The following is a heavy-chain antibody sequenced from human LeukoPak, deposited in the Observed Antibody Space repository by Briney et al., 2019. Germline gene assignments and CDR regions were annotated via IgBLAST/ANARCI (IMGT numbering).Heavy chain of an antibody. J-gene: IGHJ4*02. CDR2: IKLDGSEK. CDR1: GFTFGKYW. V-gene: IGHV3-7*01. CDR3: SRGRVVDY. Sequence: PGGSLRLSCVASGFTFGKYWMSWVRQAPGKGLEWVANIKLDGSEKNYVDSVKGRFTISRDNTKNSLYLQMNSLRAEDTAVYYCSRGRVVDYWGQGTLVTVSS. D-gene: IGHD3-16*01.